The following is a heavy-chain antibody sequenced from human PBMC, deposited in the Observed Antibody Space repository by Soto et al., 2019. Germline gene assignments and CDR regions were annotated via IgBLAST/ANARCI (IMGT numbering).Heavy chain of an antibody. V-gene: IGHV3-74*01. Sequence: EVQLVESGGGLVQPGGSLRLSCAASGFTFSSYWMHWVRQAPGKGLVWVSRINSDGSSTSYADSVKGRFTISRDNAKNTRYLQMNRLRAEDTAVYYCARDQYSSSSPWFDPWGQGTLVTVSS. D-gene: IGHD6-6*01. CDR2: INSDGSST. CDR3: ARDQYSSSSPWFDP. J-gene: IGHJ5*02. CDR1: GFTFSSYW.